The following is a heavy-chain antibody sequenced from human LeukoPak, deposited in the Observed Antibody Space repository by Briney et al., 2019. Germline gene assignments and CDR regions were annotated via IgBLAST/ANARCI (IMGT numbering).Heavy chain of an antibody. D-gene: IGHD4/OR15-4a*01. Sequence: GGSLRLSCAASGFTVSSNYMSWVHHAPGKGLEWVSVIYSGGSTYYADSVKGRFTISRDNSKNTLYLQMNSLRAEDTAVYYCARGGAWANLDYWGQGTLVTVSS. V-gene: IGHV3-53*01. CDR3: ARGGAWANLDY. CDR2: IYSGGST. CDR1: GFTVSSNY. J-gene: IGHJ4*02.